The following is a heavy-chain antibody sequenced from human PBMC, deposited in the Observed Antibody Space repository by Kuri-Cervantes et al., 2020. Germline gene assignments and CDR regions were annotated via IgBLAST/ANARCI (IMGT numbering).Heavy chain of an antibody. CDR1: GYTFTGYY. Sequence: ASVKVSCKASGYTFTGYYMHWVRQAPGQGLEWMGWINPNSGGTNYAQKFQGWVTMTRDTSITTAYMELSRLRSDDTAVYYCARGVGICSSTSCYVWFDPWGQGTLVTVSS. CDR3: ARGVGICSSTSCYVWFDP. D-gene: IGHD2-2*01. CDR2: INPNSGGT. J-gene: IGHJ5*02. V-gene: IGHV1-2*04.